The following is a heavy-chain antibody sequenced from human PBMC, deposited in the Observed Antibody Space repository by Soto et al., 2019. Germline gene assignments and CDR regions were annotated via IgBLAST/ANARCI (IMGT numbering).Heavy chain of an antibody. D-gene: IGHD5-12*01. CDR2: INPNNGAT. V-gene: IGHV1-2*02. J-gene: IGHJ4*02. Sequence: QVQLVQSGAEVKNPGASVKVSCKASGYTFTGYYMHWVRQAPGQGLEWMGWINPNNGATYYTQDFQGRVTMTRDTSITTVYVELSGLRSDDTAVFYWARGNSGDDDEFDYWGQGTLVIVCS. CDR1: GYTFTGYY. CDR3: ARGNSGDDDEFDY.